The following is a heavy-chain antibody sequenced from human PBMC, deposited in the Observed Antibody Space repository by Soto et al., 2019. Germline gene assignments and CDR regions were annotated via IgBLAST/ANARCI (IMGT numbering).Heavy chain of an antibody. CDR3: ARDLDGGSYFDAFDI. D-gene: IGHD1-26*01. V-gene: IGHV4-31*03. J-gene: IGHJ3*02. CDR2: IYYMGSP. Sequence: QVQLQESGPGLVKPSQTLSLICSVSGDSISNSGYYWSWIRQHPGKGLEWIGSIYYMGSPYYNPSLKSRLTISVDASKNHLSLHLSSVTAADTAVYYCARDLDGGSYFDAFDIWGQGTMVTVSS. CDR1: GDSISNSGYY.